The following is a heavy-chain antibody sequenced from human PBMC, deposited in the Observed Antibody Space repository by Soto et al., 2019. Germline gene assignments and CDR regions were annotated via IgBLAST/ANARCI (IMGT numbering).Heavy chain of an antibody. CDR1: GYTLTELS. CDR2: FDPEDGET. V-gene: IGHV1-24*01. CDR3: ARGVEGYCTNGVCWSIAYYYYGMDV. Sequence: ASVKVSCKVSGYTLTELSMHWVRQAPGKGLEWMGGFDPEDGETIYAQKFQGRVTITADKSTSTAYMELSSLRSEDTAVYYCARGVEGYCTNGVCWSIAYYYYGMDVWGQGTTVTVSS. D-gene: IGHD2-8*01. J-gene: IGHJ6*02.